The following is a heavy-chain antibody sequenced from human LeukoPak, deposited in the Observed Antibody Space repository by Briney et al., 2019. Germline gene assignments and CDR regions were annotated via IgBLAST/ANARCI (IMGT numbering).Heavy chain of an antibody. D-gene: IGHD4-23*01. J-gene: IGHJ4*02. Sequence: SETLSLTCTVSGYSISSGYYWGWTRQPPGKGLEWIGSIYHSGSTYYNPSLKSRVTISVDTSKNQFSLKLSSVTAADTAVYYCARALDYGGNSVGIDYWGQGTLVTVSS. CDR3: ARALDYGGNSVGIDY. CDR2: IYHSGST. V-gene: IGHV4-38-2*02. CDR1: GYSISSGYY.